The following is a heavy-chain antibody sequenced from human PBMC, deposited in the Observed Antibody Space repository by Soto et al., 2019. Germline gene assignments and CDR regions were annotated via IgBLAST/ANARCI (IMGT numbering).Heavy chain of an antibody. D-gene: IGHD6-19*01. CDR1: VASITSGGYS. CDR3: ARVRDLAVPWFEL. CDR2: FSPSWNT. Sequence: PSETLSLTCILSVASITSGGYSLGWVRQSPGRGLEWIGHFSPSWNTYYNPALKSRVIMSVDTSKNQFSLNLTSVTAADTAVFYGARVRDLAVPWFELWGQGILVTVSS. V-gene: IGHV4-30-2*06. J-gene: IGHJ5*02.